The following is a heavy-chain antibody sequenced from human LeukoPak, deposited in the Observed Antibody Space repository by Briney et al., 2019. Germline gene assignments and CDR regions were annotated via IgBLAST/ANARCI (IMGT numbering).Heavy chain of an antibody. CDR2: ISSSSTYI. CDR3: ATNRQGYRSSTSCSYYFAY. D-gene: IGHD2-2*01. J-gene: IGHJ4*02. Sequence: GGCLRLSCTCFGFTFRDYAVSWVRQAPGKGLGWVSSISSSSTYIYYADSVKGRFTISRDNAKNSLYLQMNSLRAEDTAVYYCATNRQGYRSSTSCSYYFAYWGQGPLVTVSS. V-gene: IGHV3-21*01. CDR1: GFTFRDYA.